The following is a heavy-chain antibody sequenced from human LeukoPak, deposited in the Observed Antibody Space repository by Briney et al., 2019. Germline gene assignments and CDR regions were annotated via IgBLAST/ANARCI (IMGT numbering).Heavy chain of an antibody. CDR3: ARGGLGSSTSRRALGY. CDR1: GGSFSGYY. V-gene: IGHV4-34*01. D-gene: IGHD2-2*01. Sequence: PSETLSLTCAVYGGSFSGYYWSWIRQPPGKGLEWIGEINHSGSTNYNPSLKSRVTISVDTSKNQFSLKLSSVTAADTAVYYCARGGLGSSTSRRALGYWGQGTLVTVSS. CDR2: INHSGST. J-gene: IGHJ4*02.